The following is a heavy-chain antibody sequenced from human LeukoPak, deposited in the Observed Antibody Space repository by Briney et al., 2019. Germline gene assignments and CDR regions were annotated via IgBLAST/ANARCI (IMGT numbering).Heavy chain of an antibody. Sequence: PSETLSLTCTVSGGSISGYYWTWIRQPPGKGLEWIGYIYYSGSTKYNPSLTSRVTISLDTSKNQFSLVLSSVTAADTAVYYCARSVAVPGTEIYLWGQGTLVTVSS. CDR3: ARSVAVPGTEIYL. J-gene: IGHJ4*02. D-gene: IGHD6-19*01. V-gene: IGHV4-59*01. CDR2: IYYSGST. CDR1: GGSISGYY.